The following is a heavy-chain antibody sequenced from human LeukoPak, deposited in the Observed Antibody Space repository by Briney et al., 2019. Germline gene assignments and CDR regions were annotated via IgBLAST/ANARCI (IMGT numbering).Heavy chain of an antibody. D-gene: IGHD3-3*01. Sequence: GGSLRLSCAASGFSLGNYAMHWVRQTPGKGLEWVAVTWYDGSNEYYSEFVKGRFAISRDTSRNTLYLQMNNVRAEDTAVYFCARDPGLRLDSWGQGTLVTVS. CDR3: ARDPGLRLDS. CDR2: TWYDGSNE. J-gene: IGHJ4*02. V-gene: IGHV3-33*01. CDR1: GFSLGNYA.